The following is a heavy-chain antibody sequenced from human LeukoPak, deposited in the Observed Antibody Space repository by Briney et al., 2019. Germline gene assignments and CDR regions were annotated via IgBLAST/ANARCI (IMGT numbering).Heavy chain of an antibody. CDR2: IIPIFGTA. D-gene: IGHD3-9*01. Sequence: RASVKVSCKASGGTFSSYAISWVRQAPGQGLEWMGGIIPIFGTANYAQKFQGRVTITADESTSTAYVELSSLRSEDTAVYYCARGGSIGVLRYFDWLFGFDYWGQGTLVTVSS. J-gene: IGHJ4*02. CDR3: ARGGSIGVLRYFDWLFGFDY. V-gene: IGHV1-69*13. CDR1: GGTFSSYA.